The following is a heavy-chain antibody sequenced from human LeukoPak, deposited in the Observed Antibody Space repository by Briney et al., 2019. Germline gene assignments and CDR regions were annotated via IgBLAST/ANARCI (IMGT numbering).Heavy chain of an antibody. CDR1: GFTFSSYS. CDR2: ISSGSNTI. J-gene: IGHJ6*03. Sequence: GGSLRLSCAASGFTFSSYSMNWVRQAPGKGLEWVSYISSGSNTIYYADSVKGRFTISRDNAKNSLYLQMNSLRAEDTAVYYCARGYSSSWSGYYYYMDVWGKGTTVTVSS. D-gene: IGHD6-13*01. V-gene: IGHV3-48*04. CDR3: ARGYSSSWSGYYYYMDV.